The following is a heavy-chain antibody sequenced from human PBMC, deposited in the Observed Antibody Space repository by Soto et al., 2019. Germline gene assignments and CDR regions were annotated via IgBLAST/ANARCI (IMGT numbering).Heavy chain of an antibody. CDR2: INPNNGGT. J-gene: IGHJ4*02. V-gene: IGHV1-2*04. D-gene: IGHD1-1*01. Sequence: QVQLVQSGADLKKPGASVKVSCKASGYTFTAYYMHWVRQAPGQGLEWMGWINPNNGGTSYAQKFEGLVTMTRDTSIRTAYMDVRRLTSDATAVYYCARGSPTTPPFDYWGQGTLVTVSS. CDR3: ARGSPTTPPFDY. CDR1: GYTFTAYY.